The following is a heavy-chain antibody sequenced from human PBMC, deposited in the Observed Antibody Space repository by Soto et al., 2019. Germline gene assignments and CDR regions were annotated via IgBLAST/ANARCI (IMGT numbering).Heavy chain of an antibody. D-gene: IGHD6-19*01. V-gene: IGHV1-69*13. Sequence: SVKVSCKASGGTFSSYAISWVRQAPGQGLEWMGGIIPIFGTANYAQKSQGRVTITADESTSTAYMELSSLRSEDTAVYYCASRSDYTKDLAVADYFDYWGQGTLVTVSS. J-gene: IGHJ4*02. CDR1: GGTFSSYA. CDR3: ASRSDYTKDLAVADYFDY. CDR2: IIPIFGTA.